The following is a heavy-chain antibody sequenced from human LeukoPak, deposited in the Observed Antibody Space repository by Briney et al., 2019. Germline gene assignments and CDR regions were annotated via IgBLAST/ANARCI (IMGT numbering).Heavy chain of an antibody. V-gene: IGHV3-23*01. CDR1: GFTFNNYA. D-gene: IGHD3-22*01. Sequence: GGSLRLSCAASGFTFNNYAMSWVRQAPGKGLEWVSVINERGDTTHYADSVRGRFSSSRDNSKNALYLQMISLRAEDTAVYYCATDYDSGGFYSHFDNWGQGTLVTVSS. J-gene: IGHJ4*02. CDR2: INERGDTT. CDR3: ATDYDSGGFYSHFDN.